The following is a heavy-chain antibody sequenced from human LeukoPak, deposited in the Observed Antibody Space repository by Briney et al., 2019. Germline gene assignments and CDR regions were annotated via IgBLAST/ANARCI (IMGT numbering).Heavy chain of an antibody. V-gene: IGHV1-8*03. CDR1: GYTFTSYY. D-gene: IGHD5-12*01. Sequence: ASVKVSCKASGYTFTSYYMHWVRQAPGQGLEWMGWMNPNSGNTGYAQKFQGRVTISRNTSITTAYMELSGLTSEDTAVYYCATYSGYAQWGQGTLVTVSS. CDR2: MNPNSGNT. J-gene: IGHJ4*02. CDR3: ATYSGYAQ.